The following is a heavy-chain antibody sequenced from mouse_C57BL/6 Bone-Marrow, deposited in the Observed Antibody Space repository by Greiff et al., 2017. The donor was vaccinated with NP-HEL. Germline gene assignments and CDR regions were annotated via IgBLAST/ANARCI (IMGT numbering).Heavy chain of an antibody. CDR3: ARGVSYFDY. J-gene: IGHJ2*01. Sequence: EVQLVESGPGLVKPSQSLSLTCSVTGYSITSGYYWNWIRQFPGNKLEWMGYISYDGSNNYNPSLKNRISITRDTSKNQFFLKLNSVTTEDTATYYCARGVSYFDYWGQGTTLTVSS. CDR1: GYSITSGYY. V-gene: IGHV3-6*01. CDR2: ISYDGSN. D-gene: IGHD2-10*02.